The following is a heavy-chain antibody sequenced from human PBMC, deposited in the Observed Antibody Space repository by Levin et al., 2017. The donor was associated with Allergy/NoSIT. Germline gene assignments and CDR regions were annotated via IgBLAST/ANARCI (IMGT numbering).Heavy chain of an antibody. J-gene: IGHJ4*02. CDR3: ARERANWGSSATLDQ. CDR2: ISSSGTFI. V-gene: IGHV3-21*01. D-gene: IGHD7-27*01. Sequence: GGSLRLSCAVSGFRLDDYSMNWVRQAPGKGLEWVSSISSSGTFIYYAESVEGRFSISRDNANNLLFLQMNGLRGEDTAVYYCARERANWGSSATLDQWGQGTLVTVSS. CDR1: GFRLDDYS.